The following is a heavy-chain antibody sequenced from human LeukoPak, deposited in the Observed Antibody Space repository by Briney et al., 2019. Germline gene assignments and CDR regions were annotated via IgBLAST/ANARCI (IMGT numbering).Heavy chain of an antibody. CDR2: ISTGGSTM. CDR3: IKEAGYCSGGGCYRWFDS. CDR1: GFTFRSYS. D-gene: IGHD2-15*01. J-gene: IGHJ5*01. Sequence: GRSLRLSCGASGFTFRSYSMSWVRQAPGKGLEWISYISTGGSTMYYADSVKGRFTIARDDAQNSLSLQMNSLRADDTAVYYCIKEAGYCSGGGCYRWFDSWGQGTLVTVSS. V-gene: IGHV3-48*01.